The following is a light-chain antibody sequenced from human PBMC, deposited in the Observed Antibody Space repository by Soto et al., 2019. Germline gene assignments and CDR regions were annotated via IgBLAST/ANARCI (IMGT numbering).Light chain of an antibody. J-gene: IGKJ4*01. CDR1: ETVSAN. Sequence: HRLGTLCVSPGAPATQPXRASETVSANLAWYQQDHGXAPSXXXYGXSSRATGIPARLSGSGSGTEFTLTISGLQSEDFAGYYCQQYKICPLTFGGGTKVDIK. CDR3: QQYKICPLT. V-gene: IGKV3-15*01. CDR2: GXS.